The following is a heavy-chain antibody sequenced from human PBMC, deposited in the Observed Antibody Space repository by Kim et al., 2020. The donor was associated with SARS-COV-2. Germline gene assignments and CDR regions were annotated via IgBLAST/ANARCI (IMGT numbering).Heavy chain of an antibody. J-gene: IGHJ4*02. CDR3: ARDMEGSGTYHHFDY. D-gene: IGHD3-10*01. Sequence: ADSVQGRFTVSRDNAKNSLYLQMNSLRDEDTAVYYCARDMEGSGTYHHFDYWGQGTLVPVSS. V-gene: IGHV3-48*02.